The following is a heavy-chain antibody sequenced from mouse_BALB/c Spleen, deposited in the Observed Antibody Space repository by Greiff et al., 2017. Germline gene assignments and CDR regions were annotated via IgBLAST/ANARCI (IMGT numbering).Heavy chain of an antibody. D-gene: IGHD2-10*02. V-gene: IGHV5-6-3*01. CDR1: GFTFSSYG. CDR2: INSNGGST. CDR3: AREKYGNYSYYAMDY. Sequence: EVQGVESGGGLVQPGGSLKLSCAASGFTFSSYGMSWVRQTPDNRLELVATINSNGGSTYYPDSVKGRFTISRDNAKNTLYLQMSSLKSEDTAMYYCAREKYGNYSYYAMDYWGQGTSVTVSS. J-gene: IGHJ4*01.